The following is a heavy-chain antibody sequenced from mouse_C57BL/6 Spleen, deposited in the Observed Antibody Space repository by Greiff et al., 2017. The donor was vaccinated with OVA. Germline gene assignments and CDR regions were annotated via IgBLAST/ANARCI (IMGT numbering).Heavy chain of an antibody. CDR3: ARNDYDEAWFAY. J-gene: IGHJ3*01. Sequence: QVQLQQPGAELVKPGASVKLSCKASGYTFTSYWITWVKQRPGQGLEWIGDLYPGSGSTNYNEKFKSKATLTVDKSSSTAYMQLSSLTSEDSAVYYCARNDYDEAWFAYWGQGTLVTVSA. CDR1: GYTFTSYW. D-gene: IGHD2-4*01. CDR2: LYPGSGST. V-gene: IGHV1-55*01.